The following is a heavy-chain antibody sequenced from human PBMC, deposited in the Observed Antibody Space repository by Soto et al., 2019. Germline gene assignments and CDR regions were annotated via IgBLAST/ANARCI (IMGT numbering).Heavy chain of an antibody. CDR1: GFTFDGDA. D-gene: IGHD6-19*01. Sequence: LRLFYAASGFTFDGDAVHWVRKALGKGLECVSVISWNSGSIGYADSVKGRFTISRDNAKISLYLQMNCLRAEDTALYYCAKVAVAGINWYFDLWGRGTLVTVSS. J-gene: IGHJ2*01. CDR3: AKVAVAGINWYFDL. CDR2: ISWNSGSI. V-gene: IGHV3-9*01.